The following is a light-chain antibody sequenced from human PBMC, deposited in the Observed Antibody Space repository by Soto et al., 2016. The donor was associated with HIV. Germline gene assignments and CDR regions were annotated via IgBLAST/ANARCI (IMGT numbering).Light chain of an antibody. CDR1: NIGSKS. V-gene: IGLV3-21*03. Sequence: SYELTQSPSVSVAPGKTARITCGGNNIGSKSVHWYQQKSGQAPALVVIDDSDRPSGIPERFSGSNSGNTATLTISRVDAGDEADYYCQVWDTYSDHFVFGTGTKLTVL. J-gene: IGLJ1*01. CDR3: QVWDTYSDHFV. CDR2: DDS.